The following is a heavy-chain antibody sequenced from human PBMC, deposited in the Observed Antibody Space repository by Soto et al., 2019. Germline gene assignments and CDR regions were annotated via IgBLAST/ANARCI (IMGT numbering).Heavy chain of an antibody. CDR2: IWYDGSNK. Sequence: GGSLRLSCAGSRLTFSSCGMHWARQAPRKHLEWVADIWYDGSNKYYADSVKGRFTISRDNSKNTLYLQMNSLSAEDTAAYYCASLYGGNSGGYYYYGMDVWGQGTTVTVS. J-gene: IGHJ6*02. V-gene: IGHV3-33*01. CDR3: ASLYGGNSGGYYYYGMDV. D-gene: IGHD4-17*01. CDR1: RLTFSSCG.